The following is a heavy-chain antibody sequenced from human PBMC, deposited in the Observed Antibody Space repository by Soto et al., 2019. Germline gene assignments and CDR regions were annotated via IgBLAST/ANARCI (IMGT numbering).Heavy chain of an antibody. J-gene: IGHJ4*02. V-gene: IGHV4-31*03. CDR1: GGSTSSGGYY. CDR2: IYYSGST. D-gene: IGHD5-12*01. Sequence: QVQLQESGPGLVKPSQTLSLTCTVSGGSTSSGGYYWSWIRQHPGKGLECVGYIYYSGSTYYNPSPKIRTTISVDTTRNQSSPKVSSVTGADTAVYFCARDGSGYASFPYWVQGTLVTDS. CDR3: ARDGSGYASFPY.